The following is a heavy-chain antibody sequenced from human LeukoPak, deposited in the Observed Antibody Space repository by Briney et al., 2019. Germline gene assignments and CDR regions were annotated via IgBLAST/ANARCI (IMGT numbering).Heavy chain of an antibody. V-gene: IGHV4-39*07. CDR3: ARAVMVAVAGGRFDY. CDR1: SGSITNGGYY. D-gene: IGHD6-19*01. J-gene: IGHJ4*02. CDR2: IYYSGTS. Sequence: SETLSLTCTVSSGSITNGGYYWVWIRQPPGKGLEWIGSIYYSGTSYYNPFLTSRVSISVDTSNNQFSLKLTSVTAADTAVYYCARAVMVAVAGGRFDYWGQGTLVTVFS.